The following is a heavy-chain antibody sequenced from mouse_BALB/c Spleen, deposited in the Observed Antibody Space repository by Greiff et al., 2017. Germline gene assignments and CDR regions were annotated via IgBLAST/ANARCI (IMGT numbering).Heavy chain of an antibody. V-gene: IGHV2-9*02. CDR2: IWAGGST. CDR3: ARDRDGPYGVDY. J-gene: IGHJ2*01. Sequence: QVQLQQSGPGLVAPSQSLSITCTVSGFSLTSYGVHWVRQPPGKGLEWLGVIWAGGSTNYNSALMSRLSISKDNSKSQVFLKMNSLQTDDTAMYYCARDRDGPYGVDYWGQGTTLTVSS. D-gene: IGHD1-2*01. CDR1: GFSLTSYG.